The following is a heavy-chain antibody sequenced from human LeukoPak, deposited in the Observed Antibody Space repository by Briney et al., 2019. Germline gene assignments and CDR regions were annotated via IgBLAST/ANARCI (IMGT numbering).Heavy chain of an antibody. D-gene: IGHD2-2*01. Sequence: PGGSLRLSCAASGFTVSSNYMSWVRQAPGKGLEWVSVIYSGGSTYYADSVKGRFTISRDNSKNTLYLQMNSLRAEDTAVYYCARDSEYYYYYYGMDVWGQGTTVTVSS. V-gene: IGHV3-66*01. CDR1: GFTVSSNY. CDR2: IYSGGST. J-gene: IGHJ6*02. CDR3: ARDSEYYYYYYGMDV.